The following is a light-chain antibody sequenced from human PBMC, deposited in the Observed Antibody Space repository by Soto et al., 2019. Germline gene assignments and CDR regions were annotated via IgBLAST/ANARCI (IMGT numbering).Light chain of an antibody. Sequence: EIVLTQSPATLSLSPGERGTLSCRSSESVTNYLAWYQQKPGQAPRLIVYDVSNRATGIPARFIGGGSGTDCTLTISNLEPEDVAVYYCQQRSDWPWTFGQGTKVDI. CDR1: ESVTNY. V-gene: IGKV3-11*01. J-gene: IGKJ1*01. CDR3: QQRSDWPWT. CDR2: DVS.